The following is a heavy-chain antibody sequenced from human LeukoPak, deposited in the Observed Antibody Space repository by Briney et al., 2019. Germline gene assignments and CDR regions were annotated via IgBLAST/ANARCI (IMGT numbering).Heavy chain of an antibody. J-gene: IGHJ4*02. CDR1: GGSTSGRY. CDR3: ARLVNYGYSDY. V-gene: IGHV4-59*11. D-gene: IGHD3-22*01. Sequence: SETLSLTCTVSGGSTSGRYWTWIRQPPGKGLEWIGYIHYDERTNHNPSFKSRVIISLDTSNNQFSLNLKSVTAADTAAYYCARLVNYGYSDYWGQGTLVTVSS. CDR2: IHYDERT.